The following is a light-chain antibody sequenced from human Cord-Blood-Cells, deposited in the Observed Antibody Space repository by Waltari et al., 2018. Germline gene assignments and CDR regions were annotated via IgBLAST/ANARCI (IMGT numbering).Light chain of an antibody. CDR3: QPSYSTPRT. CDR1: QSISSY. Sequence: DIQMTQSLSSLSASVGDRVTITCRASQSISSYLNWYQQNPGKAPELLIYAASSLQSGVPSRISGSGSGTEFTLTISSLQPEDFATYYCQPSYSTPRTFGQGTKVEIK. J-gene: IGKJ1*01. V-gene: IGKV1-39*01. CDR2: AAS.